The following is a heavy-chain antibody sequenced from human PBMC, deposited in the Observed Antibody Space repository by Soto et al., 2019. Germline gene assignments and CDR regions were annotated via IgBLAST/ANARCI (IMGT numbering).Heavy chain of an antibody. V-gene: IGHV4-30-4*01. D-gene: IGHD3-22*01. CDR2: IYYSGST. CDR1: GGSISSGDYY. Sequence: SETLSLTCTVSGGSISSGDYYWSWIRQPPGKGLEWIGYIYYSGSTYYNPSLKSRVTISVDTSKNQFSLKLSSVTAADTAVYYCARFGFSGYYPSDYFDYWGQGTLVTVSS. CDR3: ARFGFSGYYPSDYFDY. J-gene: IGHJ4*02.